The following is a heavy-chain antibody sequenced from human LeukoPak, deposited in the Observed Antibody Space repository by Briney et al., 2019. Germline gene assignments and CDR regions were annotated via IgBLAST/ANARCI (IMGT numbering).Heavy chain of an antibody. CDR2: IYYSGST. D-gene: IGHD4-23*01. V-gene: IGHV4-31*03. CDR1: GGSISSGDYY. Sequence: SQTLSLTCTVSGGSISSGDYYWSWIRQPPGKGLEWIGYIYYSGSTYYNPSLKSRVTISVDTSKNQFSLKLSSVTAADTAVYYCARDGAGYGGNYFDYWGQGTLVTVSS. CDR3: ARDGAGYGGNYFDY. J-gene: IGHJ4*02.